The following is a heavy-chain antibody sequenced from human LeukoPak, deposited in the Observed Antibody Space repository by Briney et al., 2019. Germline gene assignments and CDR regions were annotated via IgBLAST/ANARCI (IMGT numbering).Heavy chain of an antibody. Sequence: GGSLRLSCAASGFTFSDYELNWVRQAPGKGLEWISYISSSGRRTYYADSVKGRFSISRDNAKNSLHLQMNSLRADDTAIYYCARGPRDPTEYCSRGTCSPTYEVWGQGTLVTVSS. CDR3: ARGPRDPTEYCSRGTCSPTYEV. D-gene: IGHD2-15*01. CDR2: ISSSGRRT. J-gene: IGHJ4*02. V-gene: IGHV3-48*03. CDR1: GFTFSDYE.